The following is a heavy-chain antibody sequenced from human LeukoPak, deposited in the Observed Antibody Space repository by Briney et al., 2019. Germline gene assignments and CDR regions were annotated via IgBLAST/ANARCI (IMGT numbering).Heavy chain of an antibody. CDR3: ARHKSGSSGWYNDY. CDR2: ISGSGGST. V-gene: IGHV3-23*01. Sequence: GGSLRLSCAASGFTFSSYAMSWVRQAPGRGLEWVSGISGSGGSTYYADSVKGRFTISRDNSKNTLCLQMNSLRAEDTAVYYYARHKSGSSGWYNDYWGQGTLVTVSS. CDR1: GFTFSSYA. D-gene: IGHD6-19*01. J-gene: IGHJ4*02.